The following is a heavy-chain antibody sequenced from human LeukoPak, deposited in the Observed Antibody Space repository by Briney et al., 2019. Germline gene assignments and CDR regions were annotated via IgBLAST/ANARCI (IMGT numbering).Heavy chain of an antibody. V-gene: IGHV3-7*01. D-gene: IGHD6-13*01. J-gene: IGHJ4*02. CDR2: INEDGSEK. CDR3: ASNYRGSSWDY. Sequence: GGSLRLSCAVSGFTFGNYWMSWVRQAPGKGLEWLANINEDGSEKYYVDSVRGRFTISRDNAKNSLYLQMNNLRADDTAVYHCASNYRGSSWDYWGQGTLVTVSS. CDR1: GFTFGNYW.